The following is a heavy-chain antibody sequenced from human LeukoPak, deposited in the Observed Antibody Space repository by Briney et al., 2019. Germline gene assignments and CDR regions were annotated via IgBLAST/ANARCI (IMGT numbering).Heavy chain of an antibody. CDR2: ISSSSRAI. V-gene: IGHV3-48*04. J-gene: IGHJ4*02. Sequence: GRSLRLSCAASGFTFSSYSMNWVRQAPGKGLEWVSYISSSSRAIYYADSVKGRFTISRDNAKNALYLQMNSLRAEDTAVYYCARDRGYSTFDYWGQGTLVTVSS. CDR3: ARDRGYSTFDY. CDR1: GFTFSSYS. D-gene: IGHD4-23*01.